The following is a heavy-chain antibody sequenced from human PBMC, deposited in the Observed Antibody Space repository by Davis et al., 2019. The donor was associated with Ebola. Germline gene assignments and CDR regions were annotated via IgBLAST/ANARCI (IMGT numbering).Heavy chain of an antibody. CDR2: ISGSGGST. D-gene: IGHD3-10*01. Sequence: PGGSLRLSCAASGFTFSDSPMHWVRQASGKGLEWVSAISGSGGSTYYADSVKGRFTISRDNSKNTLYLQMNSLRAEDTAVYYCVDYGSGDPWGQGTLVTVSS. V-gene: IGHV3-23*01. J-gene: IGHJ5*02. CDR1: GFTFSDSP. CDR3: VDYGSGDP.